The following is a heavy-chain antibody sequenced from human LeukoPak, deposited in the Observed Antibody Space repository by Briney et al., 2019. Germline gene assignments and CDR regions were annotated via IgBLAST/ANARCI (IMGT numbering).Heavy chain of an antibody. Sequence: GGSLRLSCAASRFTFSSYEMNWVRQAPGKGLEWVSYISSSGSTRYYADSVKGRFTISRDNAKNSLYLQMNSLRAEDTAVYYCARDYGGSSPFDYWGQGTLVTVSS. V-gene: IGHV3-48*03. CDR1: RFTFSSYE. J-gene: IGHJ4*02. CDR2: ISSSGSTR. CDR3: ARDYGGSSPFDY. D-gene: IGHD4-23*01.